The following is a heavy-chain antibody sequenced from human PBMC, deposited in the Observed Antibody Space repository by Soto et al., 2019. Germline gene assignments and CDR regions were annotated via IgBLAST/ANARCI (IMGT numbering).Heavy chain of an antibody. CDR3: ARPFDSSGYYYFDY. D-gene: IGHD3-22*01. CDR1: GFTFSSYS. CDR2: ISSSSSTI. J-gene: IGHJ4*02. V-gene: IGHV3-48*02. Sequence: GGSLRLSCAASGFTFSSYSMNWVRQAPGKGLEWVSYISSSSSTIYYADSVKGRFTISRDNAKNSLYLQMNSLRDEDTAVYYCARPFDSSGYYYFDYWGQGTLVTVSS.